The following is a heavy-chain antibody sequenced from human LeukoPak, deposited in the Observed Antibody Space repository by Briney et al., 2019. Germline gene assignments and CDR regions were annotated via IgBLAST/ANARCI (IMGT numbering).Heavy chain of an antibody. J-gene: IGHJ6*03. CDR2: ISSRGSTI. CDR1: GFTSGDSA. CDR3: ASYNYYGSGSLSTSYMDV. V-gene: IGHV3-11*01. Sequence: GGSLRLSCTASGFTSGDSAMSWFRQAPGKGLEWVSYISSRGSTIYYADSVKGRFTISRDNAKNSLYLQMNSLRAEDTAVYYCASYNYYGSGSLSTSYMDVWGKGTTVTISS. D-gene: IGHD3-10*01.